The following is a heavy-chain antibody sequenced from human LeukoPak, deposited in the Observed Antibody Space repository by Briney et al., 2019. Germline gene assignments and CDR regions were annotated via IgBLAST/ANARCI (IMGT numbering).Heavy chain of an antibody. Sequence: ASVKVSCKASGHTFTGYYMHWVRQAPGQGLEWMGWINPNSGGTNYAQKFQGRVTMTRDTSISTAYMELSRLRSDDTAVYYCARCLRITGTLPFDPWGQGTLVTVSS. CDR2: INPNSGGT. V-gene: IGHV1-2*02. CDR3: ARCLRITGTLPFDP. J-gene: IGHJ5*02. CDR1: GHTFTGYY. D-gene: IGHD1-20*01.